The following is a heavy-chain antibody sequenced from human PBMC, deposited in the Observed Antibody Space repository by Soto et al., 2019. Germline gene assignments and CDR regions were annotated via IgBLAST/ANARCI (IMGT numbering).Heavy chain of an antibody. J-gene: IGHJ6*03. CDR3: VRLPSQSVYYLYNHFYMDV. Sequence: PSETLSLTCVVSGGSISSSSYYWGWIRQPPGKGLEWIGAIYYSGTTYYNSSLKSRVTISVDTSKKQFSLKLNSVTAADTAAYYCVRLPSQSVYYLYNHFYMDVGGKGTTVTVSS. CDR2: IYYSGTT. CDR1: GGSISSSSYY. D-gene: IGHD3-22*01. V-gene: IGHV4-39*01.